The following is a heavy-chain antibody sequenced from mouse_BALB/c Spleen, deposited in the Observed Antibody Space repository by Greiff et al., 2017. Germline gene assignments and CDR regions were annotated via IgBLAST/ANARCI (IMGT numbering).Heavy chain of an antibody. J-gene: IGHJ1*01. D-gene: IGHD1-1*01. CDR3: TRGVLTWYFDV. V-gene: IGHV1S81*02. Sequence: VQLQQSGAELVKPGASVKFSCTASGYTFTSYYMYWVQQSPGQGLEWIGEINPGNGGTNFTEKFKSKATLTVDKSSSTAYMQLSSLTSEDTAVCYCTRGVLTWYFDVWGEGTTVTVSS. CDR1: GYTFTSYY. CDR2: INPGNGGT.